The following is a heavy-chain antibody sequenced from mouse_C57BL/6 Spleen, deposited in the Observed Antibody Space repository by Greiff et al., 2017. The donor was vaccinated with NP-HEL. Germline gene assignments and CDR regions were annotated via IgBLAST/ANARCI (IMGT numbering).Heavy chain of an antibody. CDR2: INPYNGGT. CDR3: ASGHYYGSSYEFAY. Sequence: EVQLQQSGPVLVKPGASVKMSCKASGYTFTDYYMNWVKQSHGKSLEWIGVINPYNGGTSYNQKFKGKATLTVDKSSSTAYMELNSLTSEDSAVYYCASGHYYGSSYEFAYWGQGTLVTVSA. J-gene: IGHJ3*01. CDR1: GYTFTDYY. V-gene: IGHV1-19*01. D-gene: IGHD1-1*01.